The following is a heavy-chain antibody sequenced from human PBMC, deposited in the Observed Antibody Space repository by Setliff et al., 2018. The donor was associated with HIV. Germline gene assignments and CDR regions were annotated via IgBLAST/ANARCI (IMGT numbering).Heavy chain of an antibody. CDR2: MNTDGRST. Sequence: PGGSLRLSCAASGFTFSSYWMHWVRQAPGKGLVWVFGMNTDGRSTRYAHSVKGRFTISRDNAKNMRYLQMNSLSADDTAVYYCVRGSGYYYFDNWGQGALVTVSS. V-gene: IGHV3-74*01. J-gene: IGHJ4*02. CDR3: VRGSGYYYFDN. D-gene: IGHD3-22*01. CDR1: GFTFSSYW.